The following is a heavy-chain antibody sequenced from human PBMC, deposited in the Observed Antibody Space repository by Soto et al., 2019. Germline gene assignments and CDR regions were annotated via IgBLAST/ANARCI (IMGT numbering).Heavy chain of an antibody. V-gene: IGHV3-33*01. CDR2: IWYDGSNK. Sequence: QVQLVESGGGVVQPGRALRLSCVASGFTFSTYAMHWVRQAPGKGLEWVALIWYDGSNKYYADSLKGRFTISRDNSKHTLYLQMNTQRDVDPDVYYCAREGSALVYSGSYFHHWGQGTPVTVSS. CDR1: GFTFSTYA. CDR3: AREGSALVYSGSYFHH. J-gene: IGHJ4*02. D-gene: IGHD3-10*01.